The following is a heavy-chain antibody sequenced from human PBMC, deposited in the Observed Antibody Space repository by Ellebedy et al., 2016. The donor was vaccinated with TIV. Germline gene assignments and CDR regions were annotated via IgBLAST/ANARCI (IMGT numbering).Heavy chain of an antibody. Sequence: MPSETLSLTCTAPGGSIRSYYWSWTRQSPGKGLNWIGYIYYTGSTNYNPSLKSRFTISVDTSKNQFSLKQRAVTAADTAVYYCARVRTAAGMAHFDNWGQGTLVTVSS. CDR2: IYYTGST. J-gene: IGHJ4*02. CDR3: ARVRTAAGMAHFDN. CDR1: GGSIRSYY. D-gene: IGHD6-13*01. V-gene: IGHV4-59*01.